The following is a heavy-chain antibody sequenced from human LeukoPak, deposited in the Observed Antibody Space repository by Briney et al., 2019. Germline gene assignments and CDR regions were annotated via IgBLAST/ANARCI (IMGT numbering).Heavy chain of an antibody. J-gene: IGHJ3*02. D-gene: IGHD3-3*01. CDR2: IYYSGST. V-gene: IGHV4-59*01. CDR1: GGSFSGYY. CDR3: ARGTILEPFDI. Sequence: SETLSLTCAVYGGSFSGYYWSWIRQPPGKGLEWIGYIYYSGSTNYNPSLKSRVTISVDTSKNQFSLKLSSVTAADTAVYYCARGTILEPFDIWGQGTMVTVSS.